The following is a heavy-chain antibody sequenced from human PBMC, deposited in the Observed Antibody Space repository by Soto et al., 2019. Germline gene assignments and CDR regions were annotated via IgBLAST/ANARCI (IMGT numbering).Heavy chain of an antibody. J-gene: IGHJ3*02. CDR3: ARALSTEPDPNDAFDI. D-gene: IGHD3-9*01. Sequence: ASVKVSCKASGYTFTSYAMHWVRQAPGQRLEWMGWINAGNGNTKYSQKFQGRVTITRDTSASTAYMELSSLRSEDTAVYYCARALSTEPDPNDAFDIWGQGTMVTVSS. CDR2: INAGNGNT. CDR1: GYTFTSYA. V-gene: IGHV1-3*01.